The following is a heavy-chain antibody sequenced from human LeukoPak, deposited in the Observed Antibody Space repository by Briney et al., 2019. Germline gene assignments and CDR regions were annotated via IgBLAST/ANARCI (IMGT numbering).Heavy chain of an antibody. Sequence: SETLSLTCAVYGGSFSGYYWSWIRQPPGKGLEWIGEINHSGSTNYNPSLKSRVTISVDTSKNQFSLKLSSVTAADRAVYYCASFGRVRRWGSPEYGSGSYVDYWGQGTLVTVSS. D-gene: IGHD3-10*01. CDR1: GGSFSGYY. V-gene: IGHV4-34*01. CDR2: INHSGST. J-gene: IGHJ4*02. CDR3: ASFGRVRRWGSPEYGSGSYVDY.